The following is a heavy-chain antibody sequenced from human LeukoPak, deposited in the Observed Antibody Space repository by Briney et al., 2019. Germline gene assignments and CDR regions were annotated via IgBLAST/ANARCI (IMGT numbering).Heavy chain of an antibody. Sequence: ETLSLTCAVYGGSFSGYYWSWIRQPPGKGLEWVSAISGSGGSTYYADSVKDRFTISRDNSKNTLYLQMNSLRAEDTAVYYCAKDLGPITPDIWGQGTMVTVSS. D-gene: IGHD3-10*01. V-gene: IGHV3-23*01. CDR1: GGSFSGYY. CDR2: ISGSGGST. J-gene: IGHJ3*02. CDR3: AKDLGPITPDI.